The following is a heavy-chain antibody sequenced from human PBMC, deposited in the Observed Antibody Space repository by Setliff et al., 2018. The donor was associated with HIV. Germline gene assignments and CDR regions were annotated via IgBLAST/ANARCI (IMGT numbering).Heavy chain of an antibody. CDR2: IYTSGST. CDR3: ARGYGSGGSGYFSVDAFDI. J-gene: IGHJ3*02. Sequence: SETLSLTCTVSGGSISSYYWSWIRQPAGKGLEWIGRIYTSGSTNYNPTLKSRGTMSVDTSKNQFSLKLSSVTAADTAVYYCARGYGSGGSGYFSVDAFDIWGQGTMVTVSS. CDR1: GGSISSYY. V-gene: IGHV4-4*07. D-gene: IGHD2-15*01.